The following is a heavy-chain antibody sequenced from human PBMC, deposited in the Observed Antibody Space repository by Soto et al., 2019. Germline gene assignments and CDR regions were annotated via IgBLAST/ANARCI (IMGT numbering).Heavy chain of an antibody. CDR3: ARFMTYYYDSSGYYASD. CDR2: ISAYNGNT. J-gene: IGHJ4*02. Sequence: QVQLVQSGAEVKKPGASVKVSCKASGYTFTSYGIIWVRQAPGQGLEWMGWISAYNGNTNYAQKLQGRVTMTTDTSTSTAYRELRSLRSDDTAVYYCARFMTYYYDSSGYYASDWGQGTLVTVSS. CDR1: GYTFTSYG. D-gene: IGHD3-22*01. V-gene: IGHV1-18*01.